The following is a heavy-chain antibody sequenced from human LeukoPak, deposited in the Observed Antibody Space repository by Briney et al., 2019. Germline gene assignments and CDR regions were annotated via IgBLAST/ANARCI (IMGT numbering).Heavy chain of an antibody. CDR1: GGSISGGGYY. V-gene: IGHV4-31*03. J-gene: IGHJ4*02. CDR3: ARLRNYYDSSGSPSPDYFDY. CDR2: IYYSGST. Sequence: PSQTLSLTCTVSGGSISGGGYYWSWIRQHPGKGLEWIGYIYYSGSTYYNPSFKSRVTISVDTSKNQFSLKLSSVTAADTAVYYCARLRNYYDSSGSPSPDYFDYWGQGTLVTVSS. D-gene: IGHD3-22*01.